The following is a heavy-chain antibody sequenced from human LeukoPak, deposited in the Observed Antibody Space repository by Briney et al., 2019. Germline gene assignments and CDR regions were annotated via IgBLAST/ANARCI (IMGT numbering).Heavy chain of an antibody. J-gene: IGHJ5*02. Sequence: PSETLSLTCTVSGGSISSYYWSWIRQPPGKGLEWIGYIYYSGSTNYNPSLKSRVTISVDTSKNQFSLKLSSVTAADTAVYYCARDLGYYYDSSGYSKNNWFDPWGQGTLVTVSS. V-gene: IGHV4-59*01. CDR3: ARDLGYYYDSSGYSKNNWFDP. CDR1: GGSISSYY. D-gene: IGHD3-22*01. CDR2: IYYSGST.